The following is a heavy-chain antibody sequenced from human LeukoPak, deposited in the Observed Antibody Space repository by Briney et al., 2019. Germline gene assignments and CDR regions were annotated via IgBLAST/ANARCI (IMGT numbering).Heavy chain of an antibody. CDR2: IKKDGSEK. CDR1: GFIFNNYW. Sequence: GGSLRLSCAASGFIFNNYWMSWVRQAPGKGLEWVANIKKDGSEKYCPDSVKGRFTISRDNAKNSLYLQLNSLRAEDTAVYYCARAQGYFDLWGQGTLVSVSS. CDR3: ARAQGYFDL. V-gene: IGHV3-7*01. J-gene: IGHJ4*02.